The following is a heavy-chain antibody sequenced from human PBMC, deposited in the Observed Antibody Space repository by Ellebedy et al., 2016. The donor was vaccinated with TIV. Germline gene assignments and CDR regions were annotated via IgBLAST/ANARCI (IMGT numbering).Heavy chain of an antibody. CDR3: VRGSRGAFDI. J-gene: IGHJ3*02. V-gene: IGHV6-1*01. Sequence: SQTLSLTCAISGESVSSNSVAWHWIRQSPSRGLEWLGRTYYRSKWYNEYAVSVKSRITINPDTSKNQFSLQLNSLTPEDQALYYCVRGSRGAFDIWGQGTMVTVSS. CDR1: GESVSSNSVA. CDR2: TYYRSKWYN.